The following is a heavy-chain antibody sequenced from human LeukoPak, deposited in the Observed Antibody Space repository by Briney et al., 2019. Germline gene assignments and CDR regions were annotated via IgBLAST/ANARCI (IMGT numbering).Heavy chain of an antibody. CDR3: ARDLSGPLHLFDP. J-gene: IGHJ5*02. Sequence: KTSQTLSLTCTVSGGSISSYYWSWMRQPAGKGLEWIGRIYTSGSTNYNPSLKSRVIMSVDTSKNQFSLKLSSVTAADTAVYYCARDLSGPLHLFDPWGQGTLVTVSS. CDR1: GGSISSYY. V-gene: IGHV4-4*07. D-gene: IGHD2-15*01. CDR2: IYTSGST.